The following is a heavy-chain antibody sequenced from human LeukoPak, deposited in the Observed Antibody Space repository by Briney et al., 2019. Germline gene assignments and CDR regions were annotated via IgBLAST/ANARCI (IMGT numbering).Heavy chain of an antibody. CDR1: GGSISSYY. CDR2: IYYSGST. D-gene: IGHD1-26*01. Sequence: SETLSLTCTVSGGSISSYYWSWIRQPPGKGLEWIGYIYYSGSTNYNPSLKSRVTISVDTSKNQFSLKLSSVTAADTAVYYCARLKWEPPSEYYFDYWGQGTLVTVSS. CDR3: ARLKWEPPSEYYFDY. V-gene: IGHV4-59*01. J-gene: IGHJ4*02.